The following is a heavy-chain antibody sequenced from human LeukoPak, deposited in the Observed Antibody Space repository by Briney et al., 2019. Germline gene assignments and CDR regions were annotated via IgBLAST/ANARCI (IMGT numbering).Heavy chain of an antibody. J-gene: IGHJ3*02. V-gene: IGHV3-74*01. CDR1: GFTFSTYW. CDR2: ISGDGSAT. D-gene: IGHD6-13*01. CDR3: ARTTGGPASTWAFDI. Sequence: GGSLRLSCAASGFTFSTYWMHWVRQAPGKALVWVSRISGDGSATTYADSMKGRFTVSRDNAKNTLYLQLSSLRAEDTAIYYCARTTGGPASTWAFDIWGQGTMVTVS.